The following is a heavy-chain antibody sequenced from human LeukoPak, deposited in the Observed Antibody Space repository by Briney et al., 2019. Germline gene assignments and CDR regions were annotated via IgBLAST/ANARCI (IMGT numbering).Heavy chain of an antibody. V-gene: IGHV4-38-2*02. D-gene: IGHD6-19*01. CDR3: ARDTYSSGWFPDY. Sequence: SETLSLTCTVSGYSISSGYYWGWIRQPPGKGLEWIGSIYYSGSTYYNPSLKSRVTISVDTSKNQFSLKLSSVTAADTAVYYCARDTYSSGWFPDYWGQGTLVTVSS. J-gene: IGHJ4*02. CDR1: GYSISSGYY. CDR2: IYYSGST.